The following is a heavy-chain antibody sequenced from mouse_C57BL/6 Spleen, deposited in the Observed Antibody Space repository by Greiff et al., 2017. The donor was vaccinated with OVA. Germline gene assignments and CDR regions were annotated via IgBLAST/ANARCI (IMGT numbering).Heavy chain of an antibody. V-gene: IGHV1-64*01. D-gene: IGHD1-1*01. J-gene: IGHJ2*01. CDR1: GYTFTSNW. CDR2: IHPNSGST. Sequence: QVQLQQPGAELVKPGASVKLSCKASGYTFTSNWMHWVKQRPGQGLEWIGMIHPNSGSTNYNEKFKSKATLTVDKSSSTAYMQLSSLTSEDSAVYYCARGITTVVATEDYFDYWGQGTTLTVSS. CDR3: ARGITTVVATEDYFDY.